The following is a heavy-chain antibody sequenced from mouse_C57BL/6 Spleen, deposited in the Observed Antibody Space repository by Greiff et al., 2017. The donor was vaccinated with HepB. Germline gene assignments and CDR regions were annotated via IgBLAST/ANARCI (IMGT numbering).Heavy chain of an antibody. Sequence: DVQLVESGEGLVKPGGSLKLSCAASGFTFSSYAMSWVRQTPEKRLEWVAYISSGGDYIYYADTVKGRFTISRDNARNTLYLQMSSLKSEDTAMYYCTRGIYYYGSLWYFDVWGTGTTVTVSS. J-gene: IGHJ1*03. D-gene: IGHD1-1*01. CDR1: GFTFSSYA. CDR2: ISSGGDYI. CDR3: TRGIYYYGSLWYFDV. V-gene: IGHV5-9-1*02.